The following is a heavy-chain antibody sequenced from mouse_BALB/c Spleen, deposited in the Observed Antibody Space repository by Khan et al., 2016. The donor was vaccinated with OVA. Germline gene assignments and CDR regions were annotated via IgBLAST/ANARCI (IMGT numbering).Heavy chain of an antibody. Sequence: EVELVESGGGLVKPGGSLKLSCAASGFTFSSYTMSWVRQTPEKRLEWVATISSGGSYTFYPDTVKGRFTISRDNAKNTLYLQMSSLKSEDTAIFYCTGDSTYAHWYFDVWGAGTSVTVSS. CDR1: GFTFSSYT. CDR2: ISSGGSYT. J-gene: IGHJ1*01. CDR3: TGDSTYAHWYFDV. V-gene: IGHV5-6-4*01. D-gene: IGHD1-1*01.